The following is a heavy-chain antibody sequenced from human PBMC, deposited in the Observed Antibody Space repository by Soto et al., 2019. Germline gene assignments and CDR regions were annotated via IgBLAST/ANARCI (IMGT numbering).Heavy chain of an antibody. V-gene: IGHV3-23*01. CDR2: ISGSGGST. CDR3: ARGFTFLNTYSSSSWYFDY. D-gene: IGHD6-6*01. Sequence: HPGGSLRLSCAASGFTFSSYAMSWVRQAPGKGLEWVSAISGSGGSTYYADSVKGRFTISRDNSKNTLYLQMNSLRAEDTAVYYCARGFTFLNTYSSSSWYFDYWGQGTLVTVSS. CDR1: GFTFSSYA. J-gene: IGHJ4*02.